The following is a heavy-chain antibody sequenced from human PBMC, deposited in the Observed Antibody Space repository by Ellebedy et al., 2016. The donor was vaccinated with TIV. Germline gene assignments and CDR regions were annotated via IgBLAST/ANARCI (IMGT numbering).Heavy chain of an antibody. D-gene: IGHD6-19*01. CDR1: GFTFDDYA. J-gene: IGHJ4*02. Sequence: GESLKISXAASGFTFDDYAMHWVRQAPGKGLEWVSLISWDGGSTYYADSVKGRFTISRDNAKNSLSLQMNSLRADDTAVYYCARGHNSAGDYWGQGTLVTVSS. CDR2: ISWDGGST. CDR3: ARGHNSAGDY. V-gene: IGHV3-43D*03.